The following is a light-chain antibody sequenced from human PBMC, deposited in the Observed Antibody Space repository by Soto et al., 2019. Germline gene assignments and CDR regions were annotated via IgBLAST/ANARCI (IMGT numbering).Light chain of an antibody. Sequence: DIQMTQSPSTLSSSVGDRVTITCRASQSISTGLAWYQQKPGKAPNLLIYDASTLESGVPSRFSGSGSATEFTLTISSLQTDDFETYYCQHYNSYSEAFGQGTKV. CDR2: DAS. CDR1: QSISTG. J-gene: IGKJ1*01. CDR3: QHYNSYSEA. V-gene: IGKV1-5*01.